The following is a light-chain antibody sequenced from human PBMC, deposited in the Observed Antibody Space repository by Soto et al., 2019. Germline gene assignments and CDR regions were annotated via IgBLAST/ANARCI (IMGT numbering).Light chain of an antibody. V-gene: IGLV2-14*01. CDR3: SSYTSSSTYV. CDR2: EVT. CDR1: SSDVGGYNY. Sequence: QSALTQPASVSGSPGQSFTISCTGSSSDVGGYNYVSWYQQHPGKAPKVMIYEVTNRPSGVSNRFSGSKSGNTASLTISGLLAEDEADYYCSSYTSSSTYVFGTGTKVTVL. J-gene: IGLJ1*01.